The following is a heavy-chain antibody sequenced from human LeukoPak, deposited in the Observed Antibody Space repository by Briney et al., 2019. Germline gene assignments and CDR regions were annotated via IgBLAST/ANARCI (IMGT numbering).Heavy chain of an antibody. J-gene: IGHJ4*02. CDR3: ARDLIGRYTLDY. Sequence: GGSLRLSCAASGFTFSDYNMHWVRQAPGKGLDWVALMSPDGNKKYYADSVKGRFTISRDNSKNTVDLQLNSLRAEDTAVYYCARDLIGRYTLDYCGQGTLVTVSS. V-gene: IGHV3-30-3*01. D-gene: IGHD3-10*01. CDR1: GFTFSDYN. CDR2: MSPDGNKK.